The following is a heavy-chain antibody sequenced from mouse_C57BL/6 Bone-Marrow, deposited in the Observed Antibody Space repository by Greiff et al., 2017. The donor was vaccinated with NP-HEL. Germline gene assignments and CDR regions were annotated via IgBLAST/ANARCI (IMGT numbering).Heavy chain of an antibody. J-gene: IGHJ3*01. Sequence: QVHVKQPGAELVKPGASVKLSCKASGYTFTSYWMHWVKQRPGQGLEWIGMIHPNSGSTNYNEKFKSKATLTVDKSSSTAYMQLSSLTSEDSAVYYCARGIDYDVAYWGQGTLVTVSA. D-gene: IGHD2-4*01. CDR2: IHPNSGST. CDR1: GYTFTSYW. CDR3: ARGIDYDVAY. V-gene: IGHV1-64*01.